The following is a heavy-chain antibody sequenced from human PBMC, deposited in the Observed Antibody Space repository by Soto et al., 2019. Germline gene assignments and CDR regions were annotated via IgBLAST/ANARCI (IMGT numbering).Heavy chain of an antibody. CDR1: GGSFSGYY. V-gene: IGHV4-34*01. CDR3: ARGSLRYFDWLSPYGAFDI. CDR2: INHSGST. D-gene: IGHD3-9*01. J-gene: IGHJ3*02. Sequence: SETLSRTCAVYGGSFSGYYWSWIRQPPGKGLEWIGEINHSGSTNYNPSLKSRVTISVDTSKNQFSLKLSSVTAADTAVYYCARGSLRYFDWLSPYGAFDIWGQGTMVTVSS.